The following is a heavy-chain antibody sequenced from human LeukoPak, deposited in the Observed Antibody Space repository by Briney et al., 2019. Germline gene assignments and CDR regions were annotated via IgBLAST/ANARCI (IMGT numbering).Heavy chain of an antibody. Sequence: SETLSLTCTVSGGSISSYYWSWIRQPPGKGLEWIGFIYYSGTTYSNPSLKSRVTISVDTSKNQFSLKLRSVTAADTAVYYCARQNDRSHDYWGQGTLVTVSS. CDR1: GGSISSYY. V-gene: IGHV4-59*04. J-gene: IGHJ4*02. CDR3: ARQNDRSHDY. D-gene: IGHD1-1*01. CDR2: IYYSGTT.